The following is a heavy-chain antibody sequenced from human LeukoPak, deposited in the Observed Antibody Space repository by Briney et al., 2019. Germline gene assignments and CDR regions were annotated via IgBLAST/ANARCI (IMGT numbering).Heavy chain of an antibody. Sequence: GGSLRLSCSASGFAFSGFAMGWVRQAPGKGLEWVSRISGSGGNTYYADSVEGRFTVSRDNSKNTLYLQMSSLRAEDTALYYCARGRGGDYVPSRFDYWGQGTLVTVSS. CDR1: GFAFSGFA. J-gene: IGHJ4*02. CDR2: ISGSGGNT. D-gene: IGHD4-17*01. V-gene: IGHV3-23*01. CDR3: ARGRGGDYVPSRFDY.